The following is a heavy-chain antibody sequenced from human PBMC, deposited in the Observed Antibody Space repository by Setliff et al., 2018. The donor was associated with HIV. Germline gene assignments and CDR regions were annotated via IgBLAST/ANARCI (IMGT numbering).Heavy chain of an antibody. CDR3: ARDKGGQYYDSSDYWDWYLDL. CDR2: IHYSGST. CDR1: GGSISNYY. J-gene: IGHJ2*01. Sequence: SETLSLTCTVSGGSISNYYWNWIRQPPGKRLEWIGYIHYSGSTNYNPSLKSRVTISVDTSKNQFSLKLSSVAAADTAVYYCARDKGGQYYDSSDYWDWYLDLWGRGTLVTVSS. V-gene: IGHV4-59*01. D-gene: IGHD3-22*01.